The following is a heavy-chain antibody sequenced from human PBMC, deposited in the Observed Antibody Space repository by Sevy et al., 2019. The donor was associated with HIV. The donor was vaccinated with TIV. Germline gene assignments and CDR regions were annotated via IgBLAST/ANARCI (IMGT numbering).Heavy chain of an antibody. D-gene: IGHD3-22*01. J-gene: IGHJ4*02. CDR2: ISGSGGST. CDR3: AKQWRLTMIVVVNFLFDY. CDR1: GFTFSSYA. V-gene: IGHV3-23*01. Sequence: GRSLRLSCAASGFTFSSYAMSWVRQAPGKGLEWVSAISGSGGSTYYADSVKGRFTISRDNSKNTLYLQMNSLRAEDTAVYYCAKQWRLTMIVVVNFLFDYWGQGTLVTVSS.